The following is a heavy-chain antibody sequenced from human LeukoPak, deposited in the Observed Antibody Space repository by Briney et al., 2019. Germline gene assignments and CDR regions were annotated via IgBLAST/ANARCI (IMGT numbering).Heavy chain of an antibody. CDR2: IYYSGST. D-gene: IGHD3-22*01. J-gene: IGHJ6*02. Sequence: TSETLSLTCTVSGGSISSSSYYWGWIRQPPGKGLEWIGSIYYSGSTYYNPSLKSRVTISVDTSKNQFSLKLSSVTAADTAVYYCARHYYDSSGYYPLDVWGEGTTVTVS. CDR1: GGSISSSSYY. V-gene: IGHV4-39*01. CDR3: ARHYYDSSGYYPLDV.